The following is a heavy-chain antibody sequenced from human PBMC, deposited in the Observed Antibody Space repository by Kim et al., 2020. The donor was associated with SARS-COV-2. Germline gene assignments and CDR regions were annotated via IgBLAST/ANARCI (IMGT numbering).Heavy chain of an antibody. CDR1: GFTFSDYY. CDR2: ISSSSSYT. D-gene: IGHD3-22*01. J-gene: IGHJ3*02. V-gene: IGHV3-11*06. Sequence: GGSLRLSCAASGFTFSDYYMSWIRQAPGKGLEWVSYISSSSSYTNYADSVKGRFTISRDNAKNSLYLQMNSLRAEDTAVYYCARDARESHVGVVVITTREGRDAFDIWGQGTMVTVSS. CDR3: ARDARESHVGVVVITTREGRDAFDI.